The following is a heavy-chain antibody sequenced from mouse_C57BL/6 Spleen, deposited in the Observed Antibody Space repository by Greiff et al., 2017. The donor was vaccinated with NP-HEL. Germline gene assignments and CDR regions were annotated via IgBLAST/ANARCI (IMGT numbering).Heavy chain of an antibody. CDR1: GFTFSSYT. CDR3: ARRHRGYFDY. V-gene: IGHV5-9*01. J-gene: IGHJ2*01. Sequence: EVKLVESGGGLVKPGGSLKLSCAASGFTFSSYTMSWVRQTPEQRLEWVATISGGGGNTYYPDSVKGRFTISRDNAKNTLYLQMSSLRSEDTALYYCARRHRGYFDYWGQGTTLTVSS. CDR2: ISGGGGNT.